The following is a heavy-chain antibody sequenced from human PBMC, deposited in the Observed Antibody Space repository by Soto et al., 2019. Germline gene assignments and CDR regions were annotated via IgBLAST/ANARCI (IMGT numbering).Heavy chain of an antibody. CDR1: GFTFSSYA. V-gene: IGHV3-23*01. D-gene: IGHD2-2*01. CDR3: AKTGNRGYCSSTSCDDDDY. J-gene: IGHJ4*02. Sequence: GGSLRLSCAASGFTFSSYAMSWVRQAPGKGLEWVSAISGSGGSTYYADSVKGRFTISRDNSKNTLYLQMNSLRAEDTAVYYCAKTGNRGYCSSTSCDDDDYWGQGTLVTVSS. CDR2: ISGSGGST.